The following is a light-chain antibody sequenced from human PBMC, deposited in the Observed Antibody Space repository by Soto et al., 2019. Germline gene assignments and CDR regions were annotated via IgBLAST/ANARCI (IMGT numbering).Light chain of an antibody. CDR3: SSYTSSSRYV. J-gene: IGLJ1*01. Sequence: QSVLTQPASVSGSPGQSITISCPGTSSDVGGYNYVSWYQQHPGKAPKLMIYEVSNRPSGVSNRFSGSKSGNTASLTISGLQAEDEADYYCSSYTSSSRYVFGTGTKVTVL. V-gene: IGLV2-14*01. CDR2: EVS. CDR1: SSDVGGYNY.